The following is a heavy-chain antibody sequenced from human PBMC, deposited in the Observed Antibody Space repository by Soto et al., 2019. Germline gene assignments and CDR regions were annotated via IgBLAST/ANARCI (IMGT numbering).Heavy chain of an antibody. Sequence: QVQLQESGPGLVKPSETLSLTCTVSGGSISSYYWSWIRQPPGKGLEWIGYIYYSGSTNYNPSLQSRVTISVDTSKNQFSLKLSSVTAADTAVYYCAREGLTGTIGLYYYYAMDVWGQGTTVNVSS. D-gene: IGHD1-7*01. V-gene: IGHV4-59*01. CDR2: IYYSGST. CDR1: GGSISSYY. CDR3: AREGLTGTIGLYYYYAMDV. J-gene: IGHJ6*02.